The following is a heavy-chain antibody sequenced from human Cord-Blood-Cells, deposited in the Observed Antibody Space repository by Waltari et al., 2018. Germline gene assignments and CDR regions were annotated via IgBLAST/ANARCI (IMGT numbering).Heavy chain of an antibody. J-gene: IGHJ4*02. Sequence: EVQLVESGGGLVQPGGSLRLSCAASGFTFSSYWMHWVRQAPGKGLVWGSRINSDGSSKSYADSVKGRFTISRDNAKNTLYLQINSLRAEDTAVYYCASSWEWLLYFDYWGQGTLVTVSS. CDR3: ASSWEWLLYFDY. D-gene: IGHD3-3*01. CDR1: GFTFSSYW. CDR2: INSDGSSK. V-gene: IGHV3-74*01.